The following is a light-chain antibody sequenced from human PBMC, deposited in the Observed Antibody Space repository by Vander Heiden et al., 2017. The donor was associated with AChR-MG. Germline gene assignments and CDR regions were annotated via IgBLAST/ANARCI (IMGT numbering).Light chain of an antibody. J-gene: IGLJ1*01. Sequence: SALPPPASVSGSPGQSITISCTGANSDIGSSVSWYQQHTTKAPKLMIFDVTGRPSGISNRFSGSISGNTASLTISGLQTEDEADYYCCSDTSASTYVFGTGTKVTVL. CDR3: CSDTSASTYV. V-gene: IGLV2-14*03. CDR2: DVT. CDR1: NSDIGSS.